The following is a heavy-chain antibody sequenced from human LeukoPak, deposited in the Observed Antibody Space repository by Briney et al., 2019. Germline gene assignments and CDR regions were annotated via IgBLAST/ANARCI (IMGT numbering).Heavy chain of an antibody. CDR3: ARGPSGYHFDY. CDR2: IYTSGST. V-gene: IGHV4-61*02. D-gene: IGHD3-22*01. Sequence: SQTLSLTCTVSGGSISSGNYYWSWIRQPAGKGLEWIGRIYTSGSTNYNPSLKSRVTISVDTSKNQFSLKLSSVTAADTAVYYCARGPSGYHFDYWGQGTLVTVSS. J-gene: IGHJ4*02. CDR1: GGSISSGNYY.